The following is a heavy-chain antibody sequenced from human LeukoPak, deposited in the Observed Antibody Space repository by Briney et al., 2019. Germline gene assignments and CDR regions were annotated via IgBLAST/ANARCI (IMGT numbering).Heavy chain of an antibody. Sequence: GGSLRLSCAASGFTFSSYSMNWVRQAPGKVLEWVSSISSSSSYIYYAHSVQGRFTISRDNAKNSLYLQMNSLRAEDTAVYYCARVLLEGEDYWGQGTLVTVSS. CDR1: GFTFSSYS. V-gene: IGHV3-21*01. CDR2: ISSSSSYI. J-gene: IGHJ4*02. D-gene: IGHD2-15*01. CDR3: ARVLLEGEDY.